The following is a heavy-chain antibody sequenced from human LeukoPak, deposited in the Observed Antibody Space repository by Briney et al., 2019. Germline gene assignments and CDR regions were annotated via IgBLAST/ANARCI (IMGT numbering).Heavy chain of an antibody. J-gene: IGHJ4*02. CDR1: GYTFTSYG. CDR2: INPSGGST. V-gene: IGHV1-46*01. Sequence: ASVKVSCKASGYTFTSYGISWVRQAPGQGLEWMGIINPSGGSTSYAQKFQGRVTFTRDTSASTAHMELSSLRSEDTAVYYCAREYCSGGSCYPWSYWGQGTLVTVSS. D-gene: IGHD2-15*01. CDR3: AREYCSGGSCYPWSY.